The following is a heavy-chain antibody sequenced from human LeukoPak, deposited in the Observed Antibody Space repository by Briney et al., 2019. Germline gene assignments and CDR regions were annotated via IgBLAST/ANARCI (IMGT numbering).Heavy chain of an antibody. CDR2: IGSSVTTV. CDR1: GFTFGDYY. D-gene: IGHD5-12*01. CDR3: VRSYSAYDSFDY. J-gene: IGHJ4*02. V-gene: IGHV3-11*01. Sequence: GGSLRLSCAASGFTFGDYYMNWIRQAPGKGLEWVSYIGSSVTTVRYADSVKGRFTISRDNAKNSLYLQMSSLRADDTALYYCVRSYSAYDSFDYWGQGTLVTVSS.